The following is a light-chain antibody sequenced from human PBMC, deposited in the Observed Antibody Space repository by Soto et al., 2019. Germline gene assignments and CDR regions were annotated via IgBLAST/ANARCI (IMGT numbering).Light chain of an antibody. Sequence: QSVLTQPASVSGSPGQSITISCTATSSAGAAYKDVSWYQQHPGNAPKRMIYEVTYRPSGVSNRFSGSKSGNTASLTISGLHAEYVAAYYCSSYTTSITVFGTGNKLTV. V-gene: IGLV2-14*01. CDR2: EVT. CDR3: SSYTTSITV. J-gene: IGLJ1*01. CDR1: SSAGAAYKD.